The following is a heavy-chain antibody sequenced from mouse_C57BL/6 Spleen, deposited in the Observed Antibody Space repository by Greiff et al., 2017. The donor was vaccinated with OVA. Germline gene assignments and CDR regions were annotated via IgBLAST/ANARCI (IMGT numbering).Heavy chain of an antibody. CDR3: TRRDDY. Sequence: VQLLESGAELVRPGASVTLSCKASGYTFTDYDMHWVKQTPVHGLEWIGAIDPETGGTAYNQKFKGKAILTADKSSSTAYMELRSLTSEDSAVYYCTRRDDYWGQGTTLTVSS. CDR1: GYTFTDYD. CDR2: IDPETGGT. J-gene: IGHJ2*01. V-gene: IGHV1-15*01.